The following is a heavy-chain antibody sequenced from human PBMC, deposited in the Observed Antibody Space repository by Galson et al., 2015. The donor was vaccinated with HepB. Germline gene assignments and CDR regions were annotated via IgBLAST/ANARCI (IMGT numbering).Heavy chain of an antibody. J-gene: IGHJ4*02. CDR2: IIPIFGTA. D-gene: IGHD3-22*01. Sequence: SVKVSCKASGGTFSSYAISWVRQAPGQGLEWMGGIIPIFGTANYAQKFQGRVTITADESTSTAYMELSSLRSEDTAVYYCASTQSNNSSGYYLKTDDFDYGRQGAPVTVSP. CDR3: ASTQSNNSSGYYLKTDDFDY. CDR1: GGTFSSYA. V-gene: IGHV1-69*13.